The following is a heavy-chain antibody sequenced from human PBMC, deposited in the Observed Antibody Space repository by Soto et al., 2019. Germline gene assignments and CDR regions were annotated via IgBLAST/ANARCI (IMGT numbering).Heavy chain of an antibody. J-gene: IGHJ4*02. CDR3: ARDERQWELLYYFDY. D-gene: IGHD1-26*01. CDR2: ISYDGSNK. CDR1: GFTFSSYA. Sequence: QVQLVESGGGVVQPGRSLRLSCAASGFTFSSYAMHWVRQAPGKGLEWVAVISYDGSNKYYADSVKGRFTISRDNSNNTLYLQMNSLRAEDTAVYYCARDERQWELLYYFDYWGQGTLVTVSS. V-gene: IGHV3-30-3*01.